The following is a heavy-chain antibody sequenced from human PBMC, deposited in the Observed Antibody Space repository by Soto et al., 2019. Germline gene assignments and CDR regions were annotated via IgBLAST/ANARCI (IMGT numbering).Heavy chain of an antibody. CDR3: ATYQGTCSRTNCYGAFDI. J-gene: IGHJ3*02. CDR2: IKHSGSP. Sequence: SETLSLTSAGSGGSLSGYYCSWIRQPPGKGLEWIGEIKHSGSPTYNPSLKSRVTISVDTSKNQFSLKLGSVTAADTAVYYCATYQGTCSRTNCYGAFDIWGQGTMVTVPS. CDR1: GGSLSGYY. D-gene: IGHD2-2*01. V-gene: IGHV4-34*01.